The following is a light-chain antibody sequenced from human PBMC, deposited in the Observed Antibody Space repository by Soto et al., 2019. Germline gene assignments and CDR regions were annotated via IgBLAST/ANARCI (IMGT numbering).Light chain of an antibody. CDR3: QQYIRWPLT. J-gene: IGKJ4*01. Sequence: MTQSPGTLSLSPGERATLSCRASQSVSTSYLAWYQQKPGQAPSLLIYGASTRATGTPARFSGSGSGTEFTLTISSLQSEDFAVYYCQQYIRWPLTFGGGTKVDIK. CDR1: QSVSTSY. CDR2: GAS. V-gene: IGKV3-15*01.